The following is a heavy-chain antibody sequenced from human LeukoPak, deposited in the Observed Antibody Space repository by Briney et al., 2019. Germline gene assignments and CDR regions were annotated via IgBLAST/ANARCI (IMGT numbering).Heavy chain of an antibody. Sequence: LETLSLTCAVYGGSFSGYYWSWIRQPPGKGLEWIGEINHSGSTNYNPSLKSRVTISVDTSKNQFSLKLSSVTAADTAVYYCARRKGILTGKFFDYWGQGTLVTVSS. CDR1: GGSFSGYY. CDR2: INHSGST. D-gene: IGHD3-9*01. J-gene: IGHJ4*02. V-gene: IGHV4-34*01. CDR3: ARRKGILTGKFFDY.